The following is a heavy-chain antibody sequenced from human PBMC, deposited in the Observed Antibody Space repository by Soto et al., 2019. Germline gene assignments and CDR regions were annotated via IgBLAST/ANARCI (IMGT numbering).Heavy chain of an antibody. CDR2: INSDGSST. Sequence: GGSLRLSCAASGFTFSSYWMHWVRQAPGKGLVWVSRINSDGSSTSYADSVKGRFTISRDNAKNTLYLQMNSLRAEDTAVYYCARGLEYSSSWYLYYYYGMDVWGQGTTVTVSS. J-gene: IGHJ6*02. CDR1: GFTFSSYW. D-gene: IGHD6-13*01. CDR3: ARGLEYSSSWYLYYYYGMDV. V-gene: IGHV3-74*01.